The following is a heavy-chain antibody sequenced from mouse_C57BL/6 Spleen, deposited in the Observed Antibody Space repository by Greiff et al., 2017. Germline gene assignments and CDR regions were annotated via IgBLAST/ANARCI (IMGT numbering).Heavy chain of an antibody. CDR3: ARLYGNYVWYFDV. J-gene: IGHJ1*03. CDR1: GFTFTDYY. Sequence: EVQVVESGGGLVQPGGSLSLSCAASGFTFTDYYMSWVRQPPGKALEWLGFIRNKANGYTTEYSASVKGRFTISRDNSQSILYLHMNALRAEDSATYYCARLYGNYVWYFDVWGTGTTVTVSS. V-gene: IGHV7-3*01. D-gene: IGHD2-1*01. CDR2: IRNKANGYTT.